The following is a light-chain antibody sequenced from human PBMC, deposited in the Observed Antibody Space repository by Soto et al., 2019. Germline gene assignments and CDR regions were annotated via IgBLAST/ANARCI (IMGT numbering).Light chain of an antibody. Sequence: EIVMAQSPGTPSGSPGEGATPFCMASQSVRTKLAWYQQRAGQAPRLLMYGASTRATGIPDRFSGSGSGTEFTLTISSLQSEDFAVYYCQQYNSWPPITFGQGTRLEIK. CDR2: GAS. CDR3: QQYNSWPPIT. CDR1: QSVRTK. J-gene: IGKJ5*01. V-gene: IGKV3-15*01.